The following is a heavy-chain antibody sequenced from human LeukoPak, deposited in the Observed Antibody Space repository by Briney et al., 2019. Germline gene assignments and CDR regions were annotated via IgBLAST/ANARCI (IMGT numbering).Heavy chain of an antibody. Sequence: SQTLSLTCTVSGGSISSGGYYWTWFRQHPGKGLEWIGYIYYSGSTYFNPSLKTRVTMSVDTSKNQFSLKLSSVTAADTAVYYCARGHDGGLAYWGQGTLVTVSS. J-gene: IGHJ4*02. CDR2: IYYSGST. CDR3: ARGHDGGLAY. V-gene: IGHV4-31*03. CDR1: GGSISSGGYY. D-gene: IGHD4-23*01.